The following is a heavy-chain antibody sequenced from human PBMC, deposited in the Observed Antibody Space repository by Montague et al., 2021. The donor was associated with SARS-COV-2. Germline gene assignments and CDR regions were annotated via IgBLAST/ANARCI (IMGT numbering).Heavy chain of an antibody. J-gene: IGHJ4*02. Sequence: SETLSLTCSVSGGSISTYYWSWIRQPPGKGLEWIGYIYYSRSTNYNPSLKSRVTISIDTSKNQFSLVLSSVTAADMAVYYCASPGGYCTGGSCYYVYWGQGTLVTVSS. V-gene: IGHV4-59*01. D-gene: IGHD2-15*01. CDR1: GGSISTYY. CDR3: ASPGGYCTGGSCYYVY. CDR2: IYYSRST.